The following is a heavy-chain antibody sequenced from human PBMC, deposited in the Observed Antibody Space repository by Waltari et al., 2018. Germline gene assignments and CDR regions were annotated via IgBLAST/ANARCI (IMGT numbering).Heavy chain of an antibody. CDR2: IIPIFGTA. CDR1: GGTFSSYA. CDR3: ARTTIFGVAENWFDP. D-gene: IGHD3-3*01. Sequence: QVQLVQSGAEVKKPGSSVKVSCKASGGTFSSYAISWVRQAPGQGLEWIGRIIPIFGTANYAQKFQGRVTITADKSTSTAYMELSSLRSEDTAVYYCARTTIFGVAENWFDPWGQGTLVTVSS. V-gene: IGHV1-69*13. J-gene: IGHJ5*02.